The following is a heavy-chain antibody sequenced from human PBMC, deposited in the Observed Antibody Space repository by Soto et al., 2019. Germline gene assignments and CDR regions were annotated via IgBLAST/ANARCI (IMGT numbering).Heavy chain of an antibody. D-gene: IGHD3-22*01. V-gene: IGHV3-53*01. CDR2: LDAGIST. J-gene: IGHJ4*02. CDR1: GFSVSSNY. CDR3: AKDRPRSTTMIVVVSFDY. Sequence: SGGSLRLSCAASGFSVSSNYMSWVRQAPGKGLEWVSGLDAGISTYYADSLKGRFAISRDNSKNTLYLQMNSLRAEDTAVYYCAKDRPRSTTMIVVVSFDYWGQGTLVTVS.